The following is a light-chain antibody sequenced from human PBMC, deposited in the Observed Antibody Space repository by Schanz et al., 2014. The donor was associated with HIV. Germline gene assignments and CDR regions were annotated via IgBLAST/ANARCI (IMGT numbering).Light chain of an antibody. CDR3: QQYGSSGT. CDR1: QSVPNN. J-gene: IGKJ3*01. CDR2: GAS. V-gene: IGKV3-20*01. Sequence: EIVLTQSPATLSVSPGERATLSCRASQSVPNNLAWYQHRPGQAPRLLIYGASSRATGVPDRFSGSGSGTYFTLTINRLEPEDCAVYYCQQYGSSGTFGPGTKVHIQ.